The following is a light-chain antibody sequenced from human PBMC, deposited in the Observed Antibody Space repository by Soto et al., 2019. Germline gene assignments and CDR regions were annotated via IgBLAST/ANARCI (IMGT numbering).Light chain of an antibody. V-gene: IGKV3-20*01. Sequence: EIVLTQSPGTPSFSPGEKNTLSCRASQSVSSSYLAWYQQKPGQAPRLLIYGASSRATGIPDRFSGSGSGTDFTLTISRLEPEDFAVYYCQQYGSSRTFGQGTRLEIK. CDR3: QQYGSSRT. CDR1: QSVSSSY. CDR2: GAS. J-gene: IGKJ5*01.